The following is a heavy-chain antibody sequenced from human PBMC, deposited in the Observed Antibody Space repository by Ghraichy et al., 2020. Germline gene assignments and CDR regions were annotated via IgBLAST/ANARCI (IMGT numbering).Heavy chain of an antibody. CDR2: IRGNGGKT. D-gene: IGHD2-21*02. V-gene: IGHV3-23*01. Sequence: GGSLRLSCAASGFTFNTYVMNWVRQAPGRGLDWVSSIRGNGGKTYYADSVKGRFTISRDNSKNTLHLQMNSLRAEDTAVYYCAKSGGDYDYVGHLDVWGQGTTVAVSS. CDR3: AKSGGDYDYVGHLDV. J-gene: IGHJ6*02. CDR1: GFTFNTYV.